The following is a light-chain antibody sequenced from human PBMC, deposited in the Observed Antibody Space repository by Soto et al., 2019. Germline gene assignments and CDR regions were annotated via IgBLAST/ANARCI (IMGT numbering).Light chain of an antibody. J-gene: IGKJ4*01. V-gene: IGKV3-11*01. Sequence: EIVLTQSPATLYLSPGERATLSCRASQSGGTYFAWYHQKPGQDPRLLISDSSNRATGIPARFSGSGSGTDFTLTISSLQPEDSAVYYCQQRSDWPSTFGGGTKVEIK. CDR2: DSS. CDR3: QQRSDWPST. CDR1: QSGGTY.